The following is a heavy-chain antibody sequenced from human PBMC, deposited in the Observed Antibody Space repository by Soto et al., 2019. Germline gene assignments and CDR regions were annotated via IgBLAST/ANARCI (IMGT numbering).Heavy chain of an antibody. CDR3: SRDDSACFFN. V-gene: IGHV3-73*01. CDR1: GFIFSDHY. D-gene: IGHD3-3*01. CDR2: IRSRGETYAT. Sequence: GGSLRLSCAASGFIFSDHYMDWVRQAPGKGLEWIARIRSRGETYATTYAASVKGRFTISRDDSKKTAYLQMNSLESEDTAVYYCSRDDSACFFNWGGGTLVTVSS. J-gene: IGHJ4*02.